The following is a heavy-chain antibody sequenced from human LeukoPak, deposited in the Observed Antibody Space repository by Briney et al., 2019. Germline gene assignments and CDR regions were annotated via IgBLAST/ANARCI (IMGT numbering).Heavy chain of an antibody. Sequence: ASVKVSCKASGYTFTCYGISWVRQAPGQGLEWMGWISAYNGNTNYAQKLQGRVTMTTDTSTSTAYMELRSPRSDDTAVYYCASDGAYQPPRYWGQGTLVTVSS. D-gene: IGHD2-2*01. J-gene: IGHJ4*02. CDR1: GYTFTCYG. CDR3: ASDGAYQPPRY. V-gene: IGHV1-18*01. CDR2: ISAYNGNT.